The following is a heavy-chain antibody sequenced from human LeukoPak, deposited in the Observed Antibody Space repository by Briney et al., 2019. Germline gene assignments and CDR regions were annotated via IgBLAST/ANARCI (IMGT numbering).Heavy chain of an antibody. CDR3: ARRYYDFWSGYHRYYFDY. J-gene: IGHJ4*02. Sequence: GESLKISCKGSGYGFTSYWIGWVRQMPGKGLEWMGIIYPGDSDTRYSPSFQGQVTISADKSISTAYLQWSSLKASDTAMYYCARRYYDFWSGYHRYYFDYWGQGTLVTVSS. CDR1: GYGFTSYW. V-gene: IGHV5-51*01. D-gene: IGHD3-3*01. CDR2: IYPGDSDT.